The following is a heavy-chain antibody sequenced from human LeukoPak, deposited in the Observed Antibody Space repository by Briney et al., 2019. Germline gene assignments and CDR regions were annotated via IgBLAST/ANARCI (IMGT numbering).Heavy chain of an antibody. CDR2: IYYSGTT. J-gene: IGHJ4*02. Sequence: SETLSLTCTVSGGYISSGPYYWGWIRQPPGKGLEWIESIYYSGTTYYNPSLKSRVTISVDTSKNHFSLRLSSVTAADTAVYYCARHVFHSSSSYYEFFDYWGQGTLVTVSS. CDR3: ARHVFHSSSSYYEFFDY. D-gene: IGHD3-22*01. CDR1: GGYISSGPYY. V-gene: IGHV4-39*01.